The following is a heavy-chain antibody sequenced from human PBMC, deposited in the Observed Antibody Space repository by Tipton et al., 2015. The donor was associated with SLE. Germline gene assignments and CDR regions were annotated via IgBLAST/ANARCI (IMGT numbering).Heavy chain of an antibody. Sequence: TLSLTCTVSGDSISSSNYYWGWIRQPPGEGLEWIGSFSYSGSTYYNPSLKSRVTISVDTSKNQFSLKLSSVTAADTAVYYCARDSSGGYYYYGMDVWGQGTTVTVSS. J-gene: IGHJ6*02. V-gene: IGHV4-39*07. CDR3: ARDSSGGYYYYGMDV. CDR2: FSYSGST. CDR1: GDSISSSNYY. D-gene: IGHD6-19*01.